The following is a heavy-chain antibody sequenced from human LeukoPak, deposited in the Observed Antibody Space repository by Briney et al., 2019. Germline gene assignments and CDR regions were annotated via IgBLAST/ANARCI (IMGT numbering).Heavy chain of an antibody. V-gene: IGHV4-4*07. CDR2: IYTSGST. Sequence: NPSETLSLTCTVSGGSISSYYWSWIRQPAGKGLEWIGRIYTSGSTNYNPSLKSRVTMSVDTSKNQFSLKLSSVTAADTAVYYCARGVGYSSGWHFYYYYYMDVWGKGTTVTVSS. D-gene: IGHD6-19*01. CDR1: GGSISSYY. J-gene: IGHJ6*03. CDR3: ARGVGYSSGWHFYYYYYMDV.